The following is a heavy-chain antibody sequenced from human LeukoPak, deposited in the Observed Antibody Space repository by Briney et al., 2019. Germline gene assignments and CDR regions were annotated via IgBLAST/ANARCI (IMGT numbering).Heavy chain of an antibody. CDR2: IYTSGST. CDR1: GGSISSYY. D-gene: IGHD3-3*01. CDR3: ARDKRTVLGVVKGIFDAFDI. Sequence: PSETLSLTXTVSGGSISSYYWSWIRQPAGKGLEWIGRIYTSGSTNYNPSLKSRVTMSVDTSKNQFSLKLSSVTAADTAVYYCARDKRTVLGVVKGIFDAFDIWGQGTMVTVSS. V-gene: IGHV4-4*07. J-gene: IGHJ3*02.